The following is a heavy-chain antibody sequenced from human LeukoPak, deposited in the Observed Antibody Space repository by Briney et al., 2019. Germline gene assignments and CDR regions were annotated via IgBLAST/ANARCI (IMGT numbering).Heavy chain of an antibody. V-gene: IGHV1-3*01. CDR1: GYTFTSYA. D-gene: IGHD6-13*01. CDR3: ARDIIAAAGRPPGY. Sequence: ASVKVSCKASGYTFTSYAMHWVRQAPGQRLEWMGWINAGNGNTKHSQKFQGRVTITRDTSASTAYMEPSSLRSEDTAVYYCARDIIAAAGRPPGYWGQGTLVTVSS. CDR2: INAGNGNT. J-gene: IGHJ4*02.